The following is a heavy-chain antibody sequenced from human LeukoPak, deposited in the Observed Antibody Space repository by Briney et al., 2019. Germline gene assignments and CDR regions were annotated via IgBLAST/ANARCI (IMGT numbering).Heavy chain of an antibody. CDR1: GYSFSTYY. CDR3: AEGGQEFDS. Sequence: ASVKVSCKASGYSFSTYYIHWVRQAPGQGLEWMGIINPTGGSTTYAQKFQGRVTMTRDTSTSTVYMELSSLRSEDTAVYYCAEGGQEFDSWGQGTLVTVSA. V-gene: IGHV1-46*01. D-gene: IGHD3-16*01. CDR2: INPTGGST. J-gene: IGHJ5*01.